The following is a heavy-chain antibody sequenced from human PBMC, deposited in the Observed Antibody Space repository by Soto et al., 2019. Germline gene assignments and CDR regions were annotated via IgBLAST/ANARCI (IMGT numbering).Heavy chain of an antibody. Sequence: PTPNLALTCTFSGFPLKSTDGGLRRPLQPPGKALEWLALIYWDDDKRYSPSLKSRLTITKDTSKNQVVLRMTNMDPVDTATYYCAHSRYSRSSFDYWGQGTLVTCSS. V-gene: IGHV2-5*02. J-gene: IGHJ4*02. CDR1: GFPLKSTDGG. CDR3: AHSRYSRSSFDY. CDR2: IYWDDDK. D-gene: IGHD6-6*01.